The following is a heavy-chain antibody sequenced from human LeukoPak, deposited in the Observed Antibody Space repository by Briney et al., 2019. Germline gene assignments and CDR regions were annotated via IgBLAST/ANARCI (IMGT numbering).Heavy chain of an antibody. J-gene: IGHJ4*02. CDR1: GLTFSEHA. V-gene: IGHV3-30-3*01. D-gene: IGHD3-16*01. Sequence: GGSLRLSCAASGLTFSEHAMQWVRQAPGKGLEWRGEISYDGNYNPYADSVKRRFTVSRDTSNNTVYLHMSSLKPEDTAVYYCARDLGSYGWGNHFDYWGQGTLVTVSS. CDR2: ISYDGNYN. CDR3: ARDLGSYGWGNHFDY.